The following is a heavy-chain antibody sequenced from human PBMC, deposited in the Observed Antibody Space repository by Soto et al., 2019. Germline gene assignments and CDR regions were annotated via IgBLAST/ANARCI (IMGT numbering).Heavy chain of an antibody. Sequence: GSLRLSCAASGFTFSSYAMHWVRQAPGKGLEWVAVISYDGSNKYYADSVKGRFTISRDNSKNTLYLQMNSLRAEDTAVYYCARDRYYYDSSPLGYWGQGTLVTVSS. J-gene: IGHJ4*02. D-gene: IGHD3-22*01. V-gene: IGHV3-30-3*01. CDR3: ARDRYYYDSSPLGY. CDR1: GFTFSSYA. CDR2: ISYDGSNK.